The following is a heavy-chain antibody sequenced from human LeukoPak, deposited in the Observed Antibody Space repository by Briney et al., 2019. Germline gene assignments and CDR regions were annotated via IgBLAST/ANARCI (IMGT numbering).Heavy chain of an antibody. D-gene: IGHD3-10*01. V-gene: IGHV1-8*01. CDR2: MNPNSGNT. CDR3: ASSDGSGRSGAFDI. Sequence: ASVKVSCKASGGTFTSYDINWVRQATGQGLEWMGWMNPNSGNTGYAQKFQGRVTMTRNTSISTAYMELSSLRSEDTAVYYCASSDGSGRSGAFDIWGQGTMVTVSS. J-gene: IGHJ3*02. CDR1: GGTFTSYD.